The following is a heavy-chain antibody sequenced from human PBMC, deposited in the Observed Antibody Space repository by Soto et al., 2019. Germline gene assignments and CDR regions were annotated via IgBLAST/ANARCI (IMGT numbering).Heavy chain of an antibody. J-gene: IGHJ4*02. Sequence: PGGSLRLSCAASGFTFSSYALNWVRQAPGKGLEWVAEISGSGTTTYYAPSVKGRLIISSDSSKNTLYLQMYSLRAEDTAIYYCAKSLSEVCSLGDFNCWGQGALVTVSS. V-gene: IGHV3-23*01. CDR2: ISGSGTTT. CDR3: AKSLSEVCSLGDFNC. D-gene: IGHD2-8*01. CDR1: GFTFSSYA.